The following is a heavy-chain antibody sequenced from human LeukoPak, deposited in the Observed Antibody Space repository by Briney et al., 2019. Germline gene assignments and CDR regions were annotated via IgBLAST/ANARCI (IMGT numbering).Heavy chain of an antibody. D-gene: IGHD3-10*01. CDR3: ARVVKVLWFGDHRGFDP. CDR1: GYTFTSYD. CDR2: MNPNSGNT. J-gene: IGHJ5*02. V-gene: IGHV1-8*01. Sequence: GASVKVSCKASGYTFTSYDINWVRQATGQGLEWMGWMNPNSGNTGYAQKFQGRVTMTRNTSISTAYMELSSLRSEDTAVYYCARVVKVLWFGDHRGFDPWGQGTLVTVSS.